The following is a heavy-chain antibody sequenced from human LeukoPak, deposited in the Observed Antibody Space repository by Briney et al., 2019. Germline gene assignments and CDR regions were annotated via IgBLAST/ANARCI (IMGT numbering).Heavy chain of an antibody. CDR1: GFTFSSYA. V-gene: IGHV3-30-3*01. J-gene: IGHJ4*02. Sequence: GGSLRLSCAASGFTFSSYAMHWVRQAPGKGLEWVAVISYDGSNKYYADSVKGRFTISRDNSKNTLYLQMNSLRAEDTAVYYCARDRPRHCSSTSCYTGDMDYWGQGTLVTVSS. CDR3: ARDRPRHCSSTSCYTGDMDY. CDR2: ISYDGSNK. D-gene: IGHD2-2*02.